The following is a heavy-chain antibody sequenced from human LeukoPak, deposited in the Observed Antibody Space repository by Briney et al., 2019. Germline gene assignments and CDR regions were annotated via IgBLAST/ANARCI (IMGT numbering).Heavy chain of an antibody. CDR3: AKDRTSPYYDILTGYYPYPDY. Sequence: PGGSLRLSCAASGFTFSSYAMSWVRQAPGKGLEWVSAISGSGGSTYYADSVKGRFTISRDNSKNTLYLQMNSLRAEDTAVYYCAKDRTSPYYDILTGYYPYPDYWGQGTLVTVSS. J-gene: IGHJ4*02. CDR1: GFTFSSYA. CDR2: ISGSGGST. V-gene: IGHV3-23*01. D-gene: IGHD3-9*01.